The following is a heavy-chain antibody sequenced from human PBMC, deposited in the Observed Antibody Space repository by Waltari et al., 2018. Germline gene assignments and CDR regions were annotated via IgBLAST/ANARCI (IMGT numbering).Heavy chain of an antibody. J-gene: IGHJ4*02. CDR1: GFRFSDYY. V-gene: IGHV3-11*04. CDR3: ARDNMLEQQLDIGIDY. CDR2: ISSSVNMA. Sequence: QVQLVESGGGLVKPGGSLRLSCAASGFRFSDYYMTWIRQAPGKGCEWISHISSSVNMAYYEDSVKGRFTISRDNTRNSVFLQMSRLRAEDTAMYYCARDNMLEQQLDIGIDYWGQGVLVTVSS. D-gene: IGHD1-1*01.